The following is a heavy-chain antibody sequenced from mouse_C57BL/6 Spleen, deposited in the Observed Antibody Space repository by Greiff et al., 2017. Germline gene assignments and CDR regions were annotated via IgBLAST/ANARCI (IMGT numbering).Heavy chain of an antibody. J-gene: IGHJ4*01. Sequence: EVQVVESGPGLVKPSQSLSLTCSVTGYSITSGYYWNWIRQFPGNKLEWMGYISYDGSNNYNPSLKNRISITRDTSKNQFFLKLNSVTTEDTATYYCARCDHEGAMDYWGQGTSVTVSS. CDR2: ISYDGSN. CDR3: ARCDHEGAMDY. V-gene: IGHV3-6*01. CDR1: GYSITSGYY.